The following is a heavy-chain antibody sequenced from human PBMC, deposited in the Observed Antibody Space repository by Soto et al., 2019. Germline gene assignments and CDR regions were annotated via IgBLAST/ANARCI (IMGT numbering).Heavy chain of an antibody. CDR3: ARDSRNNGDDPNCFDP. V-gene: IGHV1-69*06. Sequence: LSCNASGGTFGLYAIGWVRQAPGQGLEWMGGIIPLFGTENYAQQFHARVTIPPHTSTSTAYMELISLRSEDTAVYYCARDSRNNGDDPNCFDPW. J-gene: IGHJ5*02. CDR2: IIPLFGTE. CDR1: GGTFGLYA. D-gene: IGHD4-17*01.